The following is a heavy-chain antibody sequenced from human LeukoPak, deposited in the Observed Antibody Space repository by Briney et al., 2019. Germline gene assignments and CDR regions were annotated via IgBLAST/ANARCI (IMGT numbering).Heavy chain of an antibody. V-gene: IGHV6-1*01. D-gene: IGHD3-16*01. CDR3: AREFEQQLVWAWFDH. Sequence: SQTLSLTFAISGDSVSSTSSAWNWIRQSPSRGLEWLGRTYCVSKMFSDYAVSEKSPININLATSKNHFALQLNSVTPEDTAVYYCAREFEQQLVWAWFDHWGQGTLVTVAS. CDR1: GDSVSSTSSA. CDR2: TYCVSKMFS. J-gene: IGHJ5*02.